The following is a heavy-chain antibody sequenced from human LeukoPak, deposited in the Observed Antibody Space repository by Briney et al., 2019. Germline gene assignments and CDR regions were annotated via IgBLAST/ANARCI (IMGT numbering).Heavy chain of an antibody. J-gene: IGHJ4*02. CDR3: ARRLVVAANTDY. D-gene: IGHD2-15*01. V-gene: IGHV3-11*01. Sequence: PGGSPRLSCAASGFTFSDYYMSWIRQAPGKGLEWVSYISSSGSTIYYADSVKGRFTISRDNAKNSLYLQMNSLRAEDTAVYYCARRLVVAANTDYWGQGTLVTVSS. CDR2: ISSSGSTI. CDR1: GFTFSDYY.